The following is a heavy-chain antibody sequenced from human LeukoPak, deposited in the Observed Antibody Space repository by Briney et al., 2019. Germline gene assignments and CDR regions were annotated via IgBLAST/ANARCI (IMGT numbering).Heavy chain of an antibody. CDR1: GFTVSSNY. V-gene: IGHV3-23*01. CDR3: AKLQSVVIPAAMLGFDY. J-gene: IGHJ4*02. Sequence: PGGSLRLSCAASGFTVSSNYMSWVRQAPGKGLEWVSGISASGANRYYADSVKGRFTISRDNSRDTLSVQINSLRAEDTAVYYCAKLQSVVIPAAMLGFDYWGQGILVTVSS. CDR2: ISASGANR. D-gene: IGHD2-2*01.